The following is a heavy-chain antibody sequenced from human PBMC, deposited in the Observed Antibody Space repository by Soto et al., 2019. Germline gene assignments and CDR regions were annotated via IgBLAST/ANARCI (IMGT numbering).Heavy chain of an antibody. V-gene: IGHV4-34*01. CDR1: GGSFSTYY. CDR3: ARGGSNDWQDAFDI. J-gene: IGHJ3*02. CDR2: INHSGSN. D-gene: IGHD3-9*01. Sequence: QLQQWGAGLLKPSETLSLTCVVSGGSFSTYYYNWIRQSPGKGLEWIGEINHSGSNNYSPSLKSRVTMSLDTSKNQFSLKLTSVTAADTAVYYCARGGSNDWQDAFDIWGQGTMVTVSS.